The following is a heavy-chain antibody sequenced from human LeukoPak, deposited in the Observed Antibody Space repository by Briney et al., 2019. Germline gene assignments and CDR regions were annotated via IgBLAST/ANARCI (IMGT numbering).Heavy chain of an antibody. CDR1: GFTFSSYA. J-gene: IGHJ2*01. D-gene: IGHD2-15*01. CDR2: ISGSGGST. V-gene: IGHV3-23*01. CDR3: AKGYCSGGSCPLVWYFDL. Sequence: GGSLRLSCAACGFTFSSYAMSWVRQAPGKGLEWVSAISGSGGSTYYADSVKGRFTISRDNSKNTLYLQMNSLRAEDTAVYYCAKGYCSGGSCPLVWYFDLWGRGTLVTVSS.